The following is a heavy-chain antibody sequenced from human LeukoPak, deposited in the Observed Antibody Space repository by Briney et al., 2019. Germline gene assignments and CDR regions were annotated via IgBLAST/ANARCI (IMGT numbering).Heavy chain of an antibody. V-gene: IGHV1-2*02. J-gene: IGHJ4*02. CDR3: ARGYYASSGVTGGD. D-gene: IGHD3-22*01. CDR1: GYTFTDSY. Sequence: ASVKVSCKASGYTFTDSYIHWVRQAPGQGLEWMGWINPNSGGTNYAQKFQGRVAMTRDTSISTAYMELSRLRYDDTAVYYCARGYYASSGVTGGDWGQGTLVTVSS. CDR2: INPNSGGT.